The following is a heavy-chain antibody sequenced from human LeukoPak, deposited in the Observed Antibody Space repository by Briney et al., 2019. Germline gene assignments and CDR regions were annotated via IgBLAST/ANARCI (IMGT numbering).Heavy chain of an antibody. CDR2: ISGSGGST. CDR1: GYTFSSYA. D-gene: IGHD2-2*01. V-gene: IGHV3-23*01. CDR3: AKVTVPAATQMVPFDY. Sequence: GGSLRLSCAASGYTFSSYAMCWVLQAPGKGLEWVSAISGSGGSTYYADSVKGRFTVSRDNSKNTLYLQMNSLRAEDTAVYYCAKVTVPAATQMVPFDYWGQGTLVTVSS. J-gene: IGHJ4*02.